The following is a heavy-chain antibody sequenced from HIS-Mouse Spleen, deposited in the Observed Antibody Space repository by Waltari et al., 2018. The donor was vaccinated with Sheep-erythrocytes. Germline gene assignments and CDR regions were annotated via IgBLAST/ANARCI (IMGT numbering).Heavy chain of an antibody. Sequence: QVQLVQSGAEVKKPGASLKVSCKASGYTFTCYYMYWVRQAPGQGLEWMGIINPSGGSTSYAQKFQGRVTMTRDTSTSTVYMELSSLRSEDTAVYYCARVPDDAFDIWGQGTMVTVSS. J-gene: IGHJ3*02. CDR1: GYTFTCYY. V-gene: IGHV1-46*03. CDR2: INPSGGST. CDR3: ARVPDDAFDI.